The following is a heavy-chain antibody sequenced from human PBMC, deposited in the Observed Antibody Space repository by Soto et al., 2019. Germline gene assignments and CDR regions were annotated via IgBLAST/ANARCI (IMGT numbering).Heavy chain of an antibody. D-gene: IGHD6-25*01. Sequence: SDTLSLTCTVSGRSISSYYWSWIRQPPGKGLEWIGYIYHSGNTNYNPSLKSRVTISLDTSKNQFSLKLSSVTAADTAVDYCGKQRDGNSFRDFEYWGQGTLVTDSS. CDR2: IYHSGNT. CDR3: GKQRDGNSFRDFEY. CDR1: GRSISSYY. J-gene: IGHJ4*01. V-gene: IGHV4-59*08.